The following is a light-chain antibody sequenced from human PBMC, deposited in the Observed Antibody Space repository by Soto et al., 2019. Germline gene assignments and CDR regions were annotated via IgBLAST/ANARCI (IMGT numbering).Light chain of an antibody. Sequence: DIQMTQSPSSLSASVGDRVSISCRTSQNIDRYLNWYQQKPGKAPQVLISGAASLKSGVPSRFSGSGSGTEFTLSISSLQPEDFATYFCQQSYSAAYTFGQGTRLEI. J-gene: IGKJ2*01. CDR2: GAA. CDR1: QNIDRY. CDR3: QQSYSAAYT. V-gene: IGKV1-39*01.